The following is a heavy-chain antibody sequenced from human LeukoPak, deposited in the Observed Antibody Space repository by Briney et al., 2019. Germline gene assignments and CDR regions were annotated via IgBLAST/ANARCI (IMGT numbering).Heavy chain of an antibody. CDR1: GFTVSSNY. J-gene: IGHJ6*02. CDR2: IYSGGST. CDR3: ARDSTLNLRTREWELPPDGMDV. D-gene: IGHD1-26*01. Sequence: GGSLRLSCAASGFTVSSNYMSWVRQAPGKGLEWVSVIYSGGSTYYADSVKGRFTISRDNSKNTLYLQMNSLRAEDTAVYYCARDSTLNLRTREWELPPDGMDVWGQGTTVTVSS. V-gene: IGHV3-66*01.